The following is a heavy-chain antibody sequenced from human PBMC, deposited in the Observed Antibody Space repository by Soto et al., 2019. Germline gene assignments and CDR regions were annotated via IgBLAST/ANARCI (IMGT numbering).Heavy chain of an antibody. D-gene: IGHD3-3*01. J-gene: IGHJ4*02. V-gene: IGHV3-30-3*01. CDR3: ARDSNSFFWYY. Sequence: PGGSLRLSCAASGFTFSSYAMHWVRQAPGKGLEWVAVISYDGSNKYYADSVKGRFTISRDNSKNTLYLQMNSLRAEDTAVYYCARDSNSFFWYYWGQGTLVTVSS. CDR1: GFTFSSYA. CDR2: ISYDGSNK.